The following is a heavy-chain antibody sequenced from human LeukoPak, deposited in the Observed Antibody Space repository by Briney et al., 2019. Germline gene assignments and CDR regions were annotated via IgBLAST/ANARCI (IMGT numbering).Heavy chain of an antibody. J-gene: IGHJ4*02. CDR2: IYPGDSDT. V-gene: IGHV5-51*01. CDR1: GYSFTSYW. CDR3: ARRPLWFGESPEYYFDY. D-gene: IGHD3-10*01. Sequence: GESLKISCKGSGYSFTSYWIGWVRQMPGKGLEWMGIIYPGDSDTRYSPSFQGQVTISAAKSISTAYLQWSSLKASDTAMYCCARRPLWFGESPEYYFDYWGQGTLVTVSS.